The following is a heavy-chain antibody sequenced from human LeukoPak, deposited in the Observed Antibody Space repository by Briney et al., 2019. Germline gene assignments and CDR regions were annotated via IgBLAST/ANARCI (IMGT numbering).Heavy chain of an antibody. Sequence: GGSLRLSCAASGFTFSSYAMSWVRQAPQEGLEWVSAFSGSGGSTYYADSVKGRFTISRDDSKNTLYLQMNSLRAEDTAVYYCAKSSSGSSYNVLDYWGQGTLVTVSS. D-gene: IGHD3-10*01. J-gene: IGHJ4*02. V-gene: IGHV3-23*01. CDR1: GFTFSSYA. CDR3: AKSSSGSSYNVLDY. CDR2: FSGSGGST.